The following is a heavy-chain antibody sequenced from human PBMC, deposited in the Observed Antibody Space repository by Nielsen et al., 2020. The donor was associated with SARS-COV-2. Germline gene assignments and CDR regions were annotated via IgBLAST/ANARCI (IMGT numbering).Heavy chain of an antibody. CDR3: TRVNPISGSWFDAFDI. Sequence: GGSLRLSCAASGFTFSGSTMHWVRQASGKGLEWVGRIRSKANSYATGYAASVQGRFTISRDDSKNTAYLQMNSLKTEDTAMYYCTRVNPISGSWFDAFDIWGQGTMVTVSS. J-gene: IGHJ3*02. CDR2: IRSKANSYAT. V-gene: IGHV3-73*01. CDR1: GFTFSGST. D-gene: IGHD5-12*01.